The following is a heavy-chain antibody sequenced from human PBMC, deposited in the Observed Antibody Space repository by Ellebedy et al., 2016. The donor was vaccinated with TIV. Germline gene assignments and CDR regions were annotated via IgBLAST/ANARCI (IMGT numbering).Heavy chain of an antibody. CDR1: GFTFSNYA. CDR2: ILDGDRAT. J-gene: IGHJ4*02. V-gene: IGHV3-23*01. Sequence: GESLKISXAASGFTFSNYAMTWVRQAPGKGLEWVSVILDGDRATYYADSVKGRFTISRDDSQSTLYLQMNSLRAEDTAMYYCAKESAKRLFDFDYWGRGTLVTVSS. D-gene: IGHD6-25*01. CDR3: AKESAKRLFDFDY.